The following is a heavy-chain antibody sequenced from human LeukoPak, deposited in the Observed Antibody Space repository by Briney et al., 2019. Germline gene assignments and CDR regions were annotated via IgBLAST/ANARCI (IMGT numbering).Heavy chain of an antibody. Sequence: GGSLRLSCAGSGFTFNNYWMHWVRQAPGKGLVWVSRISRDGIITNYADSVKGRFTISRDDAKNTLYLQMNSLRVEDRAVYYCTRGGEPTFFDYWGQGTLVTVSS. D-gene: IGHD3-16*01. CDR2: ISRDGIIT. CDR1: GFTFNNYW. CDR3: TRGGEPTFFDY. J-gene: IGHJ4*02. V-gene: IGHV3-74*01.